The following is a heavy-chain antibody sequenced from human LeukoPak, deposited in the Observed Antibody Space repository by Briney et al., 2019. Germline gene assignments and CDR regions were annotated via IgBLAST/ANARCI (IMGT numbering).Heavy chain of an antibody. D-gene: IGHD3-22*01. Sequence: PGGSLRLSCAASGFTFSTYYMSWVRQAPGTGLEWVANIKQDGSEKYYVDSVKGRFTISRDNAKNSLYLQMNSLRAEDTAVYYCARVSYYYDSSGYYFEYAFDIWGQGTMVTVSS. CDR2: IKQDGSEK. CDR1: GFTFSTYY. CDR3: ARVSYYYDSSGYYFEYAFDI. J-gene: IGHJ3*02. V-gene: IGHV3-7*01.